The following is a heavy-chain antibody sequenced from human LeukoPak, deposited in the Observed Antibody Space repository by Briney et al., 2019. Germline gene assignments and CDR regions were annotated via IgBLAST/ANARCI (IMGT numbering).Heavy chain of an antibody. D-gene: IGHD3-3*01. CDR3: ARDGQRFLEWLSYYYMDV. V-gene: IGHV3-7*01. CDR2: INQDGGEK. Sequence: GGSLRLSCAASGFTFRSYWMSWVRQAPGKGLEWVANINQDGGEKYYVDSVKGRFTISRDNAKNSLYLQMDSLRAEDTAVYYCARDGQRFLEWLSYYYMDVWGKGTTVTVSS. CDR1: GFTFRSYW. J-gene: IGHJ6*03.